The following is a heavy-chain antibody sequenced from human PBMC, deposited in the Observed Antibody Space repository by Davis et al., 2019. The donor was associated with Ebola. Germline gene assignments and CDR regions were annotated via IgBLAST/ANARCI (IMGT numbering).Heavy chain of an antibody. CDR3: AKDRDGSSWPYYYYGMDV. V-gene: IGHV3-23*01. D-gene: IGHD6-13*01. Sequence: PGGSLRLSCAASGFTFTSYAMSWVRQAPGKGLEWVSALSCSGGSTYYADSVKARFTISRDNSKNTLYLQMNSLRAEDTAVYYCAKDRDGSSWPYYYYGMDVWGQGTTVTVSS. CDR2: LSCSGGST. CDR1: GFTFTSYA. J-gene: IGHJ6*02.